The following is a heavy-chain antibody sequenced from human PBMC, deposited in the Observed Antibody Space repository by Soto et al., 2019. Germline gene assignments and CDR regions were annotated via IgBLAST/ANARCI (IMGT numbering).Heavy chain of an antibody. V-gene: IGHV1-8*01. D-gene: IGHD6-13*01. Sequence: QVQLVQSGAEVKKPGASVKVSCKASGYTFTSYDINWVRQATGQGLEWMGWMNPNSGNTGYAQKFEGXVXGPRNTSISTAYMELSSLRSEDAAVYYCARERAAAGTGWFDPWGQGTLVTVSS. J-gene: IGHJ5*02. CDR3: ARERAAAGTGWFDP. CDR2: MNPNSGNT. CDR1: GYTFTSYD.